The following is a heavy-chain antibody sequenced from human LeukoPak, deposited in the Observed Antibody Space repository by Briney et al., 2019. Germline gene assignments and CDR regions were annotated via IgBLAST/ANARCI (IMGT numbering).Heavy chain of an antibody. CDR3: ARLVRGVIIGWFDP. CDR2: INHSGST. CDR1: GGSFSGYY. Sequence: SETLSLTCAVYGGSFSGYYWSWIRQPPGKGLEWIGEINHSGSTNYNPSLKSRVTISVDTSKNQFSLKLSSVTAADTAVYYCARLVRGVIIGWFDPWGQGTLVTVSS. V-gene: IGHV4-34*01. J-gene: IGHJ5*02. D-gene: IGHD3-10*01.